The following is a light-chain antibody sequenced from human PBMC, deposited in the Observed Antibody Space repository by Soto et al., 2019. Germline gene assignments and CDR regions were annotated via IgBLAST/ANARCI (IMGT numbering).Light chain of an antibody. Sequence: DIVLTQSPGTLSLSPGERAALSCRASQSVSSSYLAWYQQKPGQAPRLLIYGASNRATGIPDRFSGSGSGTDFTLTISRLEPEDFAVHYCQQYDNSPLTFGGGTKVEIK. J-gene: IGKJ4*01. CDR1: QSVSSSY. CDR3: QQYDNSPLT. V-gene: IGKV3-20*01. CDR2: GAS.